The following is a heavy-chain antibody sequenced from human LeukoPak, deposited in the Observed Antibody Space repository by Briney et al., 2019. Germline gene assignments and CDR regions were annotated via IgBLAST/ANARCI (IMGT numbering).Heavy chain of an antibody. Sequence: GGSLRLSCAASGFTFDDYGMNWVRQAPGKGLEWVSGINWNGGSTGYADSVKGRFTISRDNAKNSLYLQMNSLRAEDTALYYCARGMTTVTTRAFDIWGQGTMVTVSS. CDR1: GFTFDDYG. CDR3: ARGMTTVTTRAFDI. CDR2: INWNGGST. V-gene: IGHV3-20*04. D-gene: IGHD4-17*01. J-gene: IGHJ3*02.